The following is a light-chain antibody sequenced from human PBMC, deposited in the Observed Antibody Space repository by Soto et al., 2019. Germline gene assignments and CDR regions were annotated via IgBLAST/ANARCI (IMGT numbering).Light chain of an antibody. V-gene: IGKV1-5*03. Sequence: DIQMTQSPSTLSASVGDRVTITCRASQSISSWLAWYQQKPGKAPNLLIYMASTLESGVPSRFSGSGSGTEFTLTITSLQPDDLATYYCQQYNVYSPTFGQGTKVEI. J-gene: IGKJ1*01. CDR1: QSISSW. CDR2: MAS. CDR3: QQYNVYSPT.